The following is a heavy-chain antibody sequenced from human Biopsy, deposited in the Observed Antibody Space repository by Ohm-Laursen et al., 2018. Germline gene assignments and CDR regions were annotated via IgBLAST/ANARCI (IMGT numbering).Heavy chain of an antibody. CDR3: ARDRGYYSDRTVPGYFDL. CDR1: GDSISSYY. J-gene: IGHJ2*01. CDR2: VYYTGCT. V-gene: IGHV4-59*01. D-gene: IGHD3-22*01. Sequence: SDTLSLTCTVSGDSISSYYWSWIRQSPGKGLEWIGYVYYTGCTGYNPSLQSRVTISVDTSKNHFSLRLRSVTPADTAIYYCARDRGYYSDRTVPGYFDLWGRGTLVTVSS.